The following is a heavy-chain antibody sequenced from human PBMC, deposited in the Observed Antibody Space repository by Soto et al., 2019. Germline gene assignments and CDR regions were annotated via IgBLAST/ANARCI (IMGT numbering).Heavy chain of an antibody. D-gene: IGHD2-2*01. CDR1: GYTFTSYA. CDR2: INAGNGNT. Sequence: GASVKVSCKASGYTFTSYAMHWVRQAPGQRLEWMGWINAGNGNTRYSQNFQGRVTITRHTSASTAYMELSSLRSEDTAVYYCARSGQRTSTSFYGGFDYWGQGTLVTVSS. V-gene: IGHV1-3*01. J-gene: IGHJ4*02. CDR3: ARSGQRTSTSFYGGFDY.